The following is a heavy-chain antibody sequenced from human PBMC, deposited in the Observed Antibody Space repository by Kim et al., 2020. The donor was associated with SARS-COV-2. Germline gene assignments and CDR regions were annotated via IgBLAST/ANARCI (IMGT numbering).Heavy chain of an antibody. J-gene: IGHJ4*02. D-gene: IGHD3-10*01. CDR1: GGSISSSSYY. CDR3: ARDSGLWFGELPAVPLDY. V-gene: IGHV4-39*07. Sequence: SETLSLICTVSGGSISSSSYYWGWIRQPPGKGLEWIGSIYYSGSTYYNPSLKSRVTISVDTSKNQFSLKLSSVTAADTAVYYCARDSGLWFGELPAVPLDYWGQGTLVTVSS. CDR2: IYYSGST.